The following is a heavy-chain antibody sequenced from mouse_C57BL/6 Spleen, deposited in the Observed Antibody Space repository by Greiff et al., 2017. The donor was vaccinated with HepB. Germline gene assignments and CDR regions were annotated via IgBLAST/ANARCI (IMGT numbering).Heavy chain of an antibody. CDR1: GYTFTSYG. D-gene: IGHD1-1*01. CDR3: ARAANYYGSSTGYFDV. Sequence: QVQLQQSGAELARPGASVKLSCKASGYTFTSYGISWVKQRTGQGLEWIGEIYPRSGNTYYTEKFKGKATLTADKSSSTAYMELRSLTSEDSAVYFWARAANYYGSSTGYFDVWGTGTTVTVSS. J-gene: IGHJ1*03. CDR2: IYPRSGNT. V-gene: IGHV1-81*01.